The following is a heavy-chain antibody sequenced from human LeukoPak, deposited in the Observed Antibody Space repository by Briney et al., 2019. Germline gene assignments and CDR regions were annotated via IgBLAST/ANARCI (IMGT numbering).Heavy chain of an antibody. Sequence: ASVKVSCKASGYTLTDQYMHWVRQAPGQGLEWMGRINPSSGDANYAQRFQGRVFMTRDTSISTVYMELSSLRSDDTAVYYCARGAAVGQTRDYWGQGTLVTVSS. CDR3: ARGAAVGQTRDY. J-gene: IGHJ4*02. V-gene: IGHV1-2*06. D-gene: IGHD6-13*01. CDR2: INPSSGDA. CDR1: GYTLTDQY.